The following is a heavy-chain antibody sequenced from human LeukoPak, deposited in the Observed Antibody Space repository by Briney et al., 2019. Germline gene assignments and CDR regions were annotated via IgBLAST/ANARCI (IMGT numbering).Heavy chain of an antibody. J-gene: IGHJ3*02. CDR1: GYRFTTYW. CDR3: ARLFEYSSSSGAFDI. CDR2: IYPGDSDT. Sequence: GESLKISCKGSGYRFTTYWIGWVRQMPGKGVEWMGIIYPGDSDTRYSTSFQGQVTISADKSISTAYLQWSSLKASDTAMYYCARLFEYSSSSGAFDIWGQGTMVTVPS. D-gene: IGHD6-6*01. V-gene: IGHV5-51*01.